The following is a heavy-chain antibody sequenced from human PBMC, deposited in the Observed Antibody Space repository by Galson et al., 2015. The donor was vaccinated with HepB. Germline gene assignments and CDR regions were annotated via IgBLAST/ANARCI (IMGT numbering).Heavy chain of an antibody. CDR3: PADPQITDGSVDAFDI. J-gene: IGHJ3*02. V-gene: IGHV1-58*01. CDR1: GFTFTSSA. D-gene: IGHD1-14*01. CDR2: IVVGSGNT. Sequence: SVKVSCKASGFTFTSSAVQWVRQARGQRLEWIGWIVVGSGNTNYAQKFQERVTITRDMSTSTAYMELSSLRSEDTAVYYCPADPQITDGSVDAFDIWGQGTMVTVSS.